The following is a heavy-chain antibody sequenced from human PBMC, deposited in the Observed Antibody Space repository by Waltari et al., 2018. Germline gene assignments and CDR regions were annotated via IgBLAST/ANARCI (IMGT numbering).Heavy chain of an antibody. Sequence: DVQLLESGGGLVQPGGSLRLSCAASGFAFRTYALSWVRQAPGKGPHWVSALSGNGEKTYYADSVKGRFTISRDNSKNTVYLQMDSLRVEDTAVYYCARDNGNWNFDYWGQGTLVTVSS. J-gene: IGHJ4*02. V-gene: IGHV3-23*01. CDR2: LSGNGEKT. D-gene: IGHD1-1*01. CDR3: ARDNGNWNFDY. CDR1: GFAFRTYA.